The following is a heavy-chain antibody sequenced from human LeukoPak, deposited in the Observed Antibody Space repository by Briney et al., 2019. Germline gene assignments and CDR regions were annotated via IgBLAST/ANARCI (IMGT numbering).Heavy chain of an antibody. CDR1: GGTFSSYA. CDR3: ARETYSGSGSYYGVVVY. D-gene: IGHD1-26*01. J-gene: IGHJ4*02. CDR2: IIPIFGTA. Sequence: SVKVSCKASGGTFSSYAISCVRQAPGQGLEWMGRIIPIFGTANYTQKFQCRVTITKDESTSTAYMEMSSLRSEDTAVYYCARETYSGSGSYYGVVVYWGQGTLVTVSS. V-gene: IGHV1-69*05.